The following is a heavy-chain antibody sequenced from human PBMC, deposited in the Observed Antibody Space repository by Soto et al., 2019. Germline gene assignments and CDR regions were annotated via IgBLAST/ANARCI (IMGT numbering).Heavy chain of an antibody. Sequence: ASVKVSCKASGGTFSSYAISWVRQAPGQGLEWMGGIIPIIGTANYAQKFQGRVTITGDTSITTAYMELSRLRSDDTAVYYCARNYYDSSDRDYLDYWGQGTLVTVSS. CDR1: GGTFSSYA. CDR2: IIPIIGTA. CDR3: ARNYYDSSDRDYLDY. V-gene: IGHV1-69*06. D-gene: IGHD3-22*01. J-gene: IGHJ4*02.